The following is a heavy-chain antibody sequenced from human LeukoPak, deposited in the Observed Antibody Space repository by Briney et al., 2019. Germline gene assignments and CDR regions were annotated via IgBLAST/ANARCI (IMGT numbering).Heavy chain of an antibody. CDR3: AKDLGSPDDAFDI. CDR1: GFTFSSYA. V-gene: IGHV3-23*01. D-gene: IGHD1-26*01. J-gene: IGHJ3*02. CDR2: ISGSGGST. Sequence: RTGGSLRLSCAASGFTFSSYAMSWVRQAPGKGLEWVSAISGSGGSTYYADSVKGRFTISRDNSKNTLYLQMNSLRAEDTAVYYCAKDLGSPDDAFDIWGQGTMVTVSS.